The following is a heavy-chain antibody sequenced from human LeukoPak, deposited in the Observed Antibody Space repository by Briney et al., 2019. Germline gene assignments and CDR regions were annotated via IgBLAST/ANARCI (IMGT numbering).Heavy chain of an antibody. D-gene: IGHD3-10*02. V-gene: IGHV3-21*01. CDR1: GFTFSSYN. CDR3: AELGITMIGGV. Sequence: GGSLRLSCAGSGFTFSSYNMNWVRQAPGKGLEWVSSISTSSSYIYYADSLKGRFTISRDNARNSLYLHMNSLRAEDTAVYYCAELGITMIGGVWGKGTTVTISS. CDR2: ISTSSSYI. J-gene: IGHJ6*04.